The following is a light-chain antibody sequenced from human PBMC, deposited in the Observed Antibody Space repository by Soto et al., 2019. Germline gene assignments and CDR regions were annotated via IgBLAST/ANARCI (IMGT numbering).Light chain of an antibody. CDR2: EVS. CDR3: ISYTSSSTLDV. Sequence: QSVLTQPASVSGSPGQSITISCTGTNSDVGGYNYVSWYQQHPGKAPKLIIYEVSNRPSGVSNRFSGSKSGNTASLTISGLQAEDESDYYCISYTSSSTLDVFGTGTKLTV. J-gene: IGLJ1*01. V-gene: IGLV2-14*01. CDR1: NSDVGGYNY.